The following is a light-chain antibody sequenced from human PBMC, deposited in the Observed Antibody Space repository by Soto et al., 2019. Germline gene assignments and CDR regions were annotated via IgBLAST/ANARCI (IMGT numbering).Light chain of an antibody. V-gene: IGKV1-39*01. Sequence: DVQLTQSPSSLSASVADRVTITCRANQSISNFLNWYQRKHGEAPKLLIYAASNLQSGVPSRFSGSGSATDFALTISGLQPDDFATYYCQQTYSTPRLTFGGGTKV. CDR3: QQTYSTPRLT. CDR2: AAS. J-gene: IGKJ4*01. CDR1: QSISNF.